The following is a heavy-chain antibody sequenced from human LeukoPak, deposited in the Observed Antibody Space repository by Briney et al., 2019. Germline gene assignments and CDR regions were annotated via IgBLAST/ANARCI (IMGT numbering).Heavy chain of an antibody. CDR3: ARPAAVYYYYYYMDV. D-gene: IGHD2-2*01. CDR2: INTNTGNP. V-gene: IGHV7-4-1*02. Sequence: ASVKVSCKAAGYSFTTFHINWVRQAPGQGLEWMGWINTNTGNPTYAQGFTGRFVFSLDTSVSTAYLQISSLKAEDTAVYYCARPAAVYYYYYYMDVWGKGTTVTVSS. CDR1: GYSFTTFH. J-gene: IGHJ6*03.